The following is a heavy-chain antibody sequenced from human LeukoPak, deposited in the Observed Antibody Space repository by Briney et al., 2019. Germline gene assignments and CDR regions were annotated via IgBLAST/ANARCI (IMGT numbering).Heavy chain of an antibody. CDR1: GFTVSFHY. CDR3: AKDGFTGDYYYYMDV. Sequence: PGGSLRLSCSASGFTVSFHYMTWVRQAPGKGLEWISAISGSGGSTYYADSVKGRFTISRDNSKNTLYLQMNSLRAEDTAVYYCAKDGFTGDYYYYMDVWGKGTTVTVSS. CDR2: ISGSGGST. J-gene: IGHJ6*03. D-gene: IGHD1-14*01. V-gene: IGHV3-23*01.